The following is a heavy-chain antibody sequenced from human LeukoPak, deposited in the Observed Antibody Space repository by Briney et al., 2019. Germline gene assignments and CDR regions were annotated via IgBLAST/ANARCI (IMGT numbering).Heavy chain of an antibody. J-gene: IGHJ3*02. Sequence: PGGSLRLSCAASGLTFSSYEMNWVRQAPGKGLEWVSYISSSGSTIYYADSVKGRFTISRDNAKNSLYLQMNSLRAEDTAVYYCARDLGSGWYRAFDIWGQGTMVTVSS. D-gene: IGHD6-19*01. CDR1: GLTFSSYE. V-gene: IGHV3-48*03. CDR3: ARDLGSGWYRAFDI. CDR2: ISSSGSTI.